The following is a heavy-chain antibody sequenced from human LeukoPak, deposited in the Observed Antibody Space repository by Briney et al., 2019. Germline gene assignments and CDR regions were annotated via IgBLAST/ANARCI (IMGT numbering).Heavy chain of an antibody. V-gene: IGHV4-39*01. Sequence: SETLSLTCTVSSGSMNTNSYYWVWIRQPPGKGLEWIGYVNSGGTTYYNLALESRLIISLDTSKNQFSLKLTSVTAADTAIYFCGARRVGPLRPLDFWGQGTLVTVSS. CDR1: SGSMNTNSYY. CDR3: GARRVGPLRPLDF. J-gene: IGHJ4*01. D-gene: IGHD5/OR15-5a*01. CDR2: VNSGGTT.